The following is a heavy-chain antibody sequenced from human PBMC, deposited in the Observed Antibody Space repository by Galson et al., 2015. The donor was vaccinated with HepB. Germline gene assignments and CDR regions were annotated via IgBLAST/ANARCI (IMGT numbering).Heavy chain of an antibody. CDR2: IYPGDSDT. CDR1: GYSFTNYW. Sequence: QSGAEVKKPGESLKISCKGPGYSFTNYWIGWVRQMPGKGLEWMGIIYPGDSDTRYSPSFQGQVTISADKSISTAYLQWSSLKASDTAMHYCVSGAGSYYNDNWFDPWGQGTLVIVSS. V-gene: IGHV5-51*03. J-gene: IGHJ5*02. CDR3: VSGAGSYYNDNWFDP. D-gene: IGHD3-10*01.